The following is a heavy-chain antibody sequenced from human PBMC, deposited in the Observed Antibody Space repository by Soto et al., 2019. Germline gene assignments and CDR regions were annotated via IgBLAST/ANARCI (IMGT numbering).Heavy chain of an antibody. CDR2: IYYSGSS. CDR1: GGSISSGDYY. J-gene: IGHJ4*02. CDR3: ARDDYGGSGFDC. Sequence: PSETLSLTCTVSGGSISSGDYYWSWIRQPPGKGLEWIGYIYYSGSSYYNPSLKSRVTISVDTSKNQFSLKLSSVTAADTAVYYCARDDYGGSGFDCWGQGTLVTVSS. D-gene: IGHD4-17*01. V-gene: IGHV4-30-4*01.